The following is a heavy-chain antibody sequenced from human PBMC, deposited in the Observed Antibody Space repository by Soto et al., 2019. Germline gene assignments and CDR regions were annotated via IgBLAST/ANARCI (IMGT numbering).Heavy chain of an antibody. CDR1: GFTFSSYS. D-gene: IGHD4-4*01. CDR3: ATPYSNYRGYYYYGMDV. V-gene: IGHV3-21*01. CDR2: ISSSSSYI. J-gene: IGHJ6*02. Sequence: GSLRLSCAASGFTFSSYSMNWVRQAPGKGLEWVSSISSSSSYIYYADSVKGRFTISRDNAKNSLYLQMNSLRAEDTAVYYCATPYSNYRGYYYYGMDVWGQGTTVTVSS.